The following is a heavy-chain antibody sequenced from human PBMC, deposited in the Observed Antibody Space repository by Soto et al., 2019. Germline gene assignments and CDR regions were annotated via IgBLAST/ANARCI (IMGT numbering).Heavy chain of an antibody. Sequence: QVQLQESGPGLVKASLTLSLICSVSGESISSGGYYWSWIRHHPGKGLEWIGYIYDSESAYYNPSLKRRVTISMDTSKNHFAMRLSSVTAADTAVYYCARASSSSSAADYWGQGTLITVSS. D-gene: IGHD6-6*01. CDR2: IYDSESA. CDR1: GESISSGGYY. J-gene: IGHJ4*02. CDR3: ARASSSSSAADY. V-gene: IGHV4-31*03.